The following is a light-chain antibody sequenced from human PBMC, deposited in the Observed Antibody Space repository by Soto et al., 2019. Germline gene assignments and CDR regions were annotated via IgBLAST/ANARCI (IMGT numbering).Light chain of an antibody. CDR2: EVT. J-gene: IGLJ2*01. V-gene: IGLV2-14*01. CDR3: NSYTTSSTLV. CDR1: TSDVGAYNY. Sequence: QSALTQPASVSGSPGQSITISCTGTTSDVGAYNYVSWYQQHPGKAPKLMIYEVTNRPSGVSNRFSASKSGNTASLTISGLQAEDEADYYCNSYTTSSTLVFGGGTNVTVL.